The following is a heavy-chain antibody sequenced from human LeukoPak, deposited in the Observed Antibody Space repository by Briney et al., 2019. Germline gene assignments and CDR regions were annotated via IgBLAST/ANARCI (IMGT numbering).Heavy chain of an antibody. J-gene: IGHJ3*02. D-gene: IGHD3-10*01. V-gene: IGHV1-2*02. CDR1: GYTFTGYY. Sequence: ASVKVSCKASGYTFTGYYTHWVRQAPGQGLEWMGWINPNSAGTNYAQKFQGRVTMTRDTSISTAYMELCRLRSDDTAVYYCATDNPGDYYGSGSYYSPGAFDIWGQGTMVTVSS. CDR2: INPNSAGT. CDR3: ATDNPGDYYGSGSYYSPGAFDI.